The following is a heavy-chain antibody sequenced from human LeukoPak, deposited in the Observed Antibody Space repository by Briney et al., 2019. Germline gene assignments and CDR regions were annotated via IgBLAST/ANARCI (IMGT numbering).Heavy chain of an antibody. Sequence: GESLKISFKGSGYRFNSYWIAWVRPMPGKGLEWMGVIYPRDSRTTYSPSFQGQVTISADKSISTAYLQLSSLKASDTAIYYCARHLSDITSCPNYWGPGTLVTVSS. CDR1: GYRFNSYW. CDR2: IYPRDSRT. CDR3: ARHLSDITSCPNY. V-gene: IGHV5-51*01. J-gene: IGHJ4*02. D-gene: IGHD3-10*01.